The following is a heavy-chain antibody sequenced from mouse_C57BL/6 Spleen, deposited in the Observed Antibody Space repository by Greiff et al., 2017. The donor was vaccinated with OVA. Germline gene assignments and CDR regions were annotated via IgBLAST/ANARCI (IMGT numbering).Heavy chain of an antibody. CDR1: GYSITSGYY. CDR3: ARGGNYPLSFDY. CDR2: ISYDGSN. J-gene: IGHJ2*01. V-gene: IGHV3-6*01. D-gene: IGHD2-1*01. Sequence: VQLQQSGPGLVKPSQSLSLTCSVTGYSITSGYYWNWIRQFPGNKLEWMGYISYDGSNNYNPSLKNRISITRDTSKNQFFLKLNSVTTEDTATYYCARGGNYPLSFDYWGQGTTLTVSS.